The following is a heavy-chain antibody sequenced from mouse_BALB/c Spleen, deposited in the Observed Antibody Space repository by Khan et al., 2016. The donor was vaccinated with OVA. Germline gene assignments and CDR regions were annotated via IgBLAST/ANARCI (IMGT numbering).Heavy chain of an antibody. D-gene: IGHD2-3*01. Sequence: VQLQESGPGLVAPAQTLSITCTVSGFSLISYGVNWVRQPPGKGLEWLGVIWAGGSTNYNSALMSRLSISKDNSKSQVFLKMNSLQTDDTAMYYCARFYDSYYAMDYWGQGTSVTVSS. V-gene: IGHV2-9*02. J-gene: IGHJ4*01. CDR1: GFSLISYG. CDR2: IWAGGST. CDR3: ARFYDSYYAMDY.